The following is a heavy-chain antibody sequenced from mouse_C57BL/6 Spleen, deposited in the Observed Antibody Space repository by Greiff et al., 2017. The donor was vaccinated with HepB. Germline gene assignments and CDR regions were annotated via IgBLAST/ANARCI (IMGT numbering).Heavy chain of an antibody. V-gene: IGHV1-74*01. CDR3: ARYYGSRNYAMDY. CDR1: GYTFTSYW. CDR2: IHPSDSDT. J-gene: IGHJ4*01. Sequence: VQLQQPGAELVKPGASVKVSCKASGYTFTSYWMHWVKQRPVQGLEWIGRIHPSDSDTNYNQKFKGKATLTVDKSSSTAYMQLSSLTSEDSAVYYCARYYGSRNYAMDYWGQGTSVTVSS. D-gene: IGHD1-1*01.